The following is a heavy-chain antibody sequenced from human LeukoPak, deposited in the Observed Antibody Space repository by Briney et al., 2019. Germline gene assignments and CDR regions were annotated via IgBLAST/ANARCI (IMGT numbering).Heavy chain of an antibody. CDR1: GGSFSGYY. V-gene: IGHV4-34*01. Sequence: SEALSLTCAVYGGSFSGYYWSWIHQPPGKGLEWIGEINHSGSTNYNPSLKSQVTISVDRSKNQFSLKLSSVTAADTAVYYCARALYCSSTSCYRSGSFDYWGQGTLVTVSS. D-gene: IGHD2-2*02. CDR3: ARALYCSSTSCYRSGSFDY. J-gene: IGHJ4*02. CDR2: INHSGST.